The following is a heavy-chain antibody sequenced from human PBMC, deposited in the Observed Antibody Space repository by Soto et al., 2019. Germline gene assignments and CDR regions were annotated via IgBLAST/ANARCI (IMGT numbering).Heavy chain of an antibody. CDR3: AKGSYGGDSELSHY. J-gene: IGHJ4*02. V-gene: IGHV3-30*18. CDR1: GFTFSSHG. D-gene: IGHD2-21*02. CDR2: ISYDGYNQ. Sequence: QVHLVESGGGVVQPGRSLRLSCAASGFTFSSHGMHWVRQVPGKGLEWLAVISYDGYNQYYADSVKGRFTISRDNSKNILYLQMNSLRAEDTAVYYCAKGSYGGDSELSHYWGQGALVAVSS.